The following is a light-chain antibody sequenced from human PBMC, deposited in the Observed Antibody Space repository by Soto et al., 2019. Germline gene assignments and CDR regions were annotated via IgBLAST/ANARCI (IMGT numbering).Light chain of an antibody. Sequence: QSALTQPASVSGSPGQSITISCTGTSSDVGGYNYVSWYQQQAGKAPKLIIHEVSNRPSGVSNRFSGSKSGNTASLTISGLQAEDEADYYCSSYTFTSTLYVFGTGTKLTVL. CDR2: EVS. CDR3: SSYTFTSTLYV. J-gene: IGLJ1*01. V-gene: IGLV2-14*01. CDR1: SSDVGGYNY.